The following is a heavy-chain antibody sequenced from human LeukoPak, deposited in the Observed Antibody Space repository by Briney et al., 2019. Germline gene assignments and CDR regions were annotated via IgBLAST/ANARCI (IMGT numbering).Heavy chain of an antibody. CDR2: INHSGST. J-gene: IGHJ3*02. D-gene: IGHD2-2*01. CDR1: GFTVSSNY. CDR3: ARSYCSSTSCYSYVWGSYRRNAFDI. Sequence: GSLRLSCAASGFTVSSNYMSWVRQPPGKGLEWIGEINHSGSTNYNPSLKSRVTISVDTSKNQFSLKLSSVTAADTAVYYCARSYCSSTSCYSYVWGSYRRNAFDIWGQGTMVTVSS. V-gene: IGHV4-34*01.